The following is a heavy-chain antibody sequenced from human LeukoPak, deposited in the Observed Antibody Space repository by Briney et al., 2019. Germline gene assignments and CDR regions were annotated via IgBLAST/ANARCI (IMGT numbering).Heavy chain of an antibody. D-gene: IGHD3-3*01. V-gene: IGHV3-11*04. Sequence: GGSLRLSCAASGFTFSDYYMSWIRQAPGKGLEWVSYISSSGSTIYYADSVKGRFTTSRDNAKNSLYLQMNSLRAEDTAVYYCARDMDYDFWSGYYTYYYGMDVWGQGTTVTVSS. CDR3: ARDMDYDFWSGYYTYYYGMDV. CDR2: ISSSGSTI. J-gene: IGHJ6*02. CDR1: GFTFSDYY.